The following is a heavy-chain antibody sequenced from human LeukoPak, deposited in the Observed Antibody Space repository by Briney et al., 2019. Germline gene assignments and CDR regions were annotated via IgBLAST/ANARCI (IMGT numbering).Heavy chain of an antibody. J-gene: IGHJ4*02. CDR2: ISYDGSNK. D-gene: IGHD6-19*01. V-gene: IGHV3-30*18. CDR1: GFTFSSYG. Sequence: PGGSLRLSCAASGFTFSSYGMHWVRQAPGKGLEWVAVISYDGSNKYYADSVKGRFTISRDNSKNTLYLQMNSLRAEDTAVYYCAKGSVAGTDWGQGTLVTVSS. CDR3: AKGSVAGTD.